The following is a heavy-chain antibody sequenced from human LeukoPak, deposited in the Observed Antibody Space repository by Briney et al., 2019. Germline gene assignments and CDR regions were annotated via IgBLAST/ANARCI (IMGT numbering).Heavy chain of an antibody. CDR2: INPNSGGT. CDR1: GYTFTGYY. J-gene: IGHJ4*02. V-gene: IGHV1-2*02. D-gene: IGHD6-19*01. CDR3: ARDPIGPDSSGWYDSSSNLFDY. Sequence: ASVKVSCKASGYTFTGYYMHWVRQAPGQGLEWMGWINPNSGGTNYAQKFQGRVTMTRDTSISTAYMELSRLRSDDTAVYYCARDPIGPDSSGWYDSSSNLFDYWGQGTLVTVSS.